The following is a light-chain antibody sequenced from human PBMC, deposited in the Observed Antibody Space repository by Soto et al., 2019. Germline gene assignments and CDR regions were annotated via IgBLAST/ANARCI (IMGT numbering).Light chain of an antibody. Sequence: EIVLTQPPGTLSLSPGERATLSCRASQSVSSSYLAWYQQKPGQAPRLLIYDASSRATGIPDRFSGSGSGTDFTLTISRLEPEDFAVYYCQQYGSSPPWTFGQGTKVEIK. V-gene: IGKV3-20*01. CDR2: DAS. CDR3: QQYGSSPPWT. J-gene: IGKJ1*01. CDR1: QSVSSSY.